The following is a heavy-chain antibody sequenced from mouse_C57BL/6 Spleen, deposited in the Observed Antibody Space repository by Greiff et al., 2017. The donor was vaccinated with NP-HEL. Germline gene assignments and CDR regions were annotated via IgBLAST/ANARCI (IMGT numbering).Heavy chain of an antibody. Sequence: EVKVVESEGGLVQPGSSMKLSCTASGFTFSDYYMAWVRQVPDKGLEWVANINYDGSSTYYLDSLKSRFIISRDNAKNILYLQMSSLKSEDTATYYCARDNSSGYYFDYWGQGTTLTVSS. CDR1: GFTFSDYY. D-gene: IGHD3-2*02. CDR3: ARDNSSGYYFDY. J-gene: IGHJ2*01. CDR2: INYDGSST. V-gene: IGHV5-16*01.